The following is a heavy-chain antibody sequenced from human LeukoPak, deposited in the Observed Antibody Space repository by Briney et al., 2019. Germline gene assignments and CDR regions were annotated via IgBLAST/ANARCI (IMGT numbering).Heavy chain of an antibody. CDR1: GGSISSYY. Sequence: SETLSLTCTVSGGSISSYYWSWIRQPPGKGLEWIGYIYYSGSTNYNPSLKSRVTISVDTSKNQFSLKLNSVTAAETAIYYCARDRAGDSFDIWGQGAMVTVSA. V-gene: IGHV4-59*12. CDR3: ARDRAGDSFDI. J-gene: IGHJ3*02. D-gene: IGHD7-27*01. CDR2: IYYSGST.